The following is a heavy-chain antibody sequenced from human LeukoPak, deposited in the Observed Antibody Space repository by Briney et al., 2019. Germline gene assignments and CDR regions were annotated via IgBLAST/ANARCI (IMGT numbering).Heavy chain of an antibody. Sequence: GGSLRLSCVASGFTFSSYGMSWVRQAPGKGLEWVAVISHHGANKFYGDSVKGRFTISRDNSNNMVYLQMNSLRAEDTAVYYCARDLAVIPLWGQGTLVTVSS. J-gene: IGHJ4*02. D-gene: IGHD3-16*02. CDR1: GFTFSSYG. V-gene: IGHV3-30*03. CDR3: ARDLAVIPL. CDR2: ISHHGANK.